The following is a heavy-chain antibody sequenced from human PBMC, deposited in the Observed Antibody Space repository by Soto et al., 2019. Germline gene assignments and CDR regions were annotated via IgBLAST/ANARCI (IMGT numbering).Heavy chain of an antibody. CDR1: GSSITSSNYF. V-gene: IGHV4-39*01. D-gene: IGHD3-10*01. CDR2: IYYSGTT. J-gene: IGHJ4*02. CDR3: ARLKGSYWWLDY. Sequence: SETLSLTCTFSGSSITSSNYFWGWIRQPPGKGLEWIGSIYYSGTTYYNPSLKSRVTISGDTSKNQFSLKLSSVTAADTAVYYCARLKGSYWWLDYWGQGTLVTVS.